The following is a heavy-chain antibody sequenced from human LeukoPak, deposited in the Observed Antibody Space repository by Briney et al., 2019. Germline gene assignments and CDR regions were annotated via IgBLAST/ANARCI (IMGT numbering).Heavy chain of an antibody. Sequence: GRSLRLSCSASGFNFETHAMHWVRQAPGKGLEWVAVIWYDGSNKYYADSVKGRFTISRDNSKNTLYLQMNSLRAEDTAVYYCAKDGDYYDSSGYLNYWGQGTLVTVSS. CDR1: GFNFETHA. V-gene: IGHV3-33*06. CDR2: IWYDGSNK. J-gene: IGHJ4*02. CDR3: AKDGDYYDSSGYLNY. D-gene: IGHD3-22*01.